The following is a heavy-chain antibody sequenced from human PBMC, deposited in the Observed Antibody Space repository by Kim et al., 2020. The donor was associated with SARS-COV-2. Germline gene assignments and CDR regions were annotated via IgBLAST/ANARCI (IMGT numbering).Heavy chain of an antibody. D-gene: IGHD3-22*01. V-gene: IGHV3-7*01. Sequence: GGSLRLSCAASGFTFSSYWMSWVRQAPGKGLEWVANIKQDGSEKYYVDSVKGRFTISRDNAKNSLYLQMNSLRAEDTAVYYCARDEVAYYYDSSGYEDVWGQGTTVTVSS. CDR1: GFTFSSYW. CDR3: ARDEVAYYYDSSGYEDV. CDR2: IKQDGSEK. J-gene: IGHJ6*02.